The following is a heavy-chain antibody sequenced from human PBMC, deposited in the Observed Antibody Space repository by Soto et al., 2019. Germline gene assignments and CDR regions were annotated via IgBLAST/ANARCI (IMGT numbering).Heavy chain of an antibody. CDR2: ISGSGGST. D-gene: IGHD2-2*01. J-gene: IGHJ6*03. V-gene: IGHV3-23*01. CDR3: AKTLASSTDLYYYYYMDV. CDR1: GFTFSSYA. Sequence: GGSLRLSCAASGFTFSSYAMSWVRQAPGKGLEWVSAISGSGGSTYYADSVKGRFTISRDNSKNTLYLQMNSLRAEDTAVYYCAKTLASSTDLYYYYYMDVWGKGTTVTVSS.